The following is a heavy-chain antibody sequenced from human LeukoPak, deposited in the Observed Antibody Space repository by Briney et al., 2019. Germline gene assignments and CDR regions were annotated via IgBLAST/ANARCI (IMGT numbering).Heavy chain of an antibody. J-gene: IGHJ3*02. CDR3: ATDSYSSGWGDLGAFDI. Sequence: PGGSLRLSCAASGFTFSSLWMSWIRQAPGKGLEWVSYISSSGSTIYYADSVKGRFTISRDNAKNSLYLQMNSLRAEDTAVYYCATDSYSSGWGDLGAFDIWGQGTMVTVSS. D-gene: IGHD6-19*01. CDR2: ISSSGSTI. CDR1: GFTFSSLW. V-gene: IGHV3-11*01.